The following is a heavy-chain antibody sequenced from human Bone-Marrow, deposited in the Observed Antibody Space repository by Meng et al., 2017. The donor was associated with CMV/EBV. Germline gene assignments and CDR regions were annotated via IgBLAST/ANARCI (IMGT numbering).Heavy chain of an antibody. D-gene: IGHD2-2*02. CDR1: GFTFDDYT. V-gene: IGHV3-43*01. CDR2: ISWDGGST. J-gene: IGHJ6*02. CDR3: AKDICSSTSCYTYYYYGMDV. Sequence: GKSLKISCAASGFTFDDYTMHWVRQAPGKGLEWVSPISWDGGSTYYADSVKGRFTISRDNSKNSLYLQMNSLRTEDTALYYCAKDICSSTSCYTYYYYGMDVWGQGTTVTVSS.